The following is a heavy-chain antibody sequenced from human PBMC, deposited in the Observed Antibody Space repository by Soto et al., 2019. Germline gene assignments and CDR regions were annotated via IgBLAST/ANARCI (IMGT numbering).Heavy chain of an antibody. CDR1: GYTFSTSG. Sequence: QAQLEQSGAEVKKPGASVKVSCKSSGYTFSTSGISWVRQAPGQGLEWMGWISTYNGDANYAQRFQGRVTMTTHTSTSTTFMELRSLRSDDTAVYYCAREGPRPYYYYGMDVWGQVTTVTVSS. D-gene: IGHD6-6*01. CDR2: ISTYNGDA. V-gene: IGHV1-18*01. CDR3: AREGPRPYYYYGMDV. J-gene: IGHJ6*02.